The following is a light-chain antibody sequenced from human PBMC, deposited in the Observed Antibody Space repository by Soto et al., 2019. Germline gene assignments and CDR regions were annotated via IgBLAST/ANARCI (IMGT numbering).Light chain of an antibody. CDR2: EES. Sequence: QMTQSPSSLSASVGDRVTITCRASQAITNNLAWYQQKPGNPPRLLIYEESTLHSGVPSRFSGRKVGTQFILTIDSLQPEDFATYYCQQVKSYPRTFGGGTKVDI. V-gene: IGKV1-9*01. CDR3: QQVKSYPRT. CDR1: QAITNN. J-gene: IGKJ4*01.